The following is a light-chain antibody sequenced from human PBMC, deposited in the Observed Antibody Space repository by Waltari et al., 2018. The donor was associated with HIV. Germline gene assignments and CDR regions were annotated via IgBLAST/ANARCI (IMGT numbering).Light chain of an antibody. CDR3: QTWGTGIQV. CDR2: LKSDGSQ. V-gene: IGLV4-69*02. CDR1: GGHTNYA. J-gene: IGLJ3*02. Sequence: QLVLTQSPSASASLGASVKLTCTLSGGHTNYAIAWHQQQPEKGPRYLMNLKSDGSQSKGDGIPARFSGSSSGAGRYLTISSLQSEDEADYYCQTWGTGIQVFGGGTKLTVL.